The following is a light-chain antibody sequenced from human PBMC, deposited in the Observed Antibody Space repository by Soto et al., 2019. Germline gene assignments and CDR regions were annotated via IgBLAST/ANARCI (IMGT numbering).Light chain of an antibody. CDR3: KSYTTSNTYV. Sequence: QSVLTPPASVSGSPGQSIAISCTGTSNDVGSYNYVSWYQQHPGKAPKLMIYDVTNRPSGVSDRFSGSKSGNTASLTISGLQAEDEADYYCKSYTTSNTYVFGSGTKVTVL. CDR1: SNDVGSYNY. J-gene: IGLJ1*01. V-gene: IGLV2-14*01. CDR2: DVT.